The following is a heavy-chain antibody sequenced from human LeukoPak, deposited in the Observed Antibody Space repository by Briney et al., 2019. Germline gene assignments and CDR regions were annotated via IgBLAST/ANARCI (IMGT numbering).Heavy chain of an antibody. V-gene: IGHV4-4*02. Sequence: PSETLSLTCAVSGGSISSSNWWSWVRQPPGKGLEWIGEIYHSGSTNYNPSLKSRVTISVDKSKNQFPLKLSSVTAADTAVYYCARRQTVTRYGMDVWGQGTTVTVSS. D-gene: IGHD4-17*01. CDR2: IYHSGST. CDR3: ARRQTVTRYGMDV. J-gene: IGHJ6*02. CDR1: GGSISSSNW.